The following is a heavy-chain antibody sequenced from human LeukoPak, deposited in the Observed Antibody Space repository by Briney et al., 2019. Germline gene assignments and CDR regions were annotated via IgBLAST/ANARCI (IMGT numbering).Heavy chain of an antibody. CDR2: IKSKTDGGTT. CDR3: TTYTVGPTTSPFDY. CDR1: GFTFSNSW. J-gene: IGHJ4*02. V-gene: IGHV3-15*01. D-gene: IGHD1-26*01. Sequence: PGGSLRLSCAASGFTFSNSWMSWVRQAPGKGLEWVGRIKSKTDGGTTDCAAPVKGRFSISRDDSKNTLYLQMNSLKIEDTAVYYCTTYTVGPTTSPFDYWGQGTLVTVSS.